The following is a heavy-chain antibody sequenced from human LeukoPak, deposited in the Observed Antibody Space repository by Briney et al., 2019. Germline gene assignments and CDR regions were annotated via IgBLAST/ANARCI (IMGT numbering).Heavy chain of an antibody. J-gene: IGHJ4*02. D-gene: IGHD3-16*02. Sequence: GGSLRLSCAASGFTFSSYAMSWVRQAPGKGLEWVSAISGSGGSTYYADSVKGRFTISGDNSKNTLYLQMNSLRAEDTAVYYCAKDPFSGPFWGSYRYPDYWGQGTLVTVSS. CDR3: AKDPFSGPFWGSYRYPDY. CDR1: GFTFSSYA. V-gene: IGHV3-23*01. CDR2: ISGSGGST.